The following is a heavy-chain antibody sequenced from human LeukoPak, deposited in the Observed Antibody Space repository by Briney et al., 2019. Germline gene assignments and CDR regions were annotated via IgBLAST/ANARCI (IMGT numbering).Heavy chain of an antibody. CDR2: IGPHSTFT. J-gene: IGHJ4*02. V-gene: IGHV1-2*02. Sequence: ASVKVSCKSSGFTFTDHYIHWVRQGPGQGLEWMGYIGPHSTFTSSPQEFQGRVTMTRDASMSTAYMELTRLTSDDTAVYYCVREGEGPLAKDFDYWGQGTLVTVSS. D-gene: IGHD2-21*01. CDR1: GFTFTDHY. CDR3: VREGEGPLAKDFDY.